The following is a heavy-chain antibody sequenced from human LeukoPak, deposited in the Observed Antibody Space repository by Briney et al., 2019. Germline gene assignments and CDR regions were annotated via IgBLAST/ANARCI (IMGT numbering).Heavy chain of an antibody. D-gene: IGHD5-24*01. Sequence: PSETLSLTCTVSDGPINGYSWTWIPQSAGKGLEWVGRIHATGSTNYNPSLRSRVSMSIDTPNKQFSLNLTSVTAADTAIYYCARIQYGFYSYMDIWGMGTRVTVSS. CDR3: ARIQYGFYSYMDI. V-gene: IGHV4-4*07. CDR2: IHATGST. J-gene: IGHJ6*03. CDR1: DGPINGYS.